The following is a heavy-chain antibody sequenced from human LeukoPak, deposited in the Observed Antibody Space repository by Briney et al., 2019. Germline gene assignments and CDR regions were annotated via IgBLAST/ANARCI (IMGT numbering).Heavy chain of an antibody. Sequence: GPSLRLSCSASGFTFSDYYLSWIRQAPRKGLEWVSYISGSGTFTNYADSVKGRFTVSRDNAKNSLYLQMNSLRAEDTALYYCARDITSTKYWGQGTLVTVSS. CDR1: GFTFSDYY. D-gene: IGHD1-1*01. V-gene: IGHV3-11*05. J-gene: IGHJ4*02. CDR3: ARDITSTKY. CDR2: ISGSGTFT.